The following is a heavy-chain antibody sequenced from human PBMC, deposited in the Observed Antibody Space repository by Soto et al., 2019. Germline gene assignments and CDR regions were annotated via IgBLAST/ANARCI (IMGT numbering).Heavy chain of an antibody. D-gene: IGHD6-13*01. Sequence: EVQLVESGGGLIQPGGSLRLSCAASGFTVSSNYMSWVRQAPGKGLEWVSVIYSGGSTYYADSVKGRFTISRDNSKNTLYLQMNSLRAEDTAVYYCARVVIAAAGTFDYWGQGTLVTVSS. J-gene: IGHJ4*02. V-gene: IGHV3-53*01. CDR1: GFTVSSNY. CDR2: IYSGGST. CDR3: ARVVIAAAGTFDY.